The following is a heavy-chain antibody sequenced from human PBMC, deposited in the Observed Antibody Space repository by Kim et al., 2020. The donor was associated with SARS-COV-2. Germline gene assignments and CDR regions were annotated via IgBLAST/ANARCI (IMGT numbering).Heavy chain of an antibody. J-gene: IGHJ3*02. Sequence: DYADSVEARFTISRDNYKNTLYLQKNSLRAEDTAVYYCATTADPDAFDIWGQGTMVTVSS. CDR3: ATTADPDAFDI. V-gene: IGHV3-30*01.